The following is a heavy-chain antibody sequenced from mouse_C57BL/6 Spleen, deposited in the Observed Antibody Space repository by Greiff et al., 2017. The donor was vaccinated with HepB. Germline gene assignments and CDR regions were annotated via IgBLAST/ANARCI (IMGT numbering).Heavy chain of an antibody. D-gene: IGHD1-1*01. CDR3: ARQGGYYGSSYDAMDY. Sequence: EVKLEESGGGLVKPGGSLKLSCAASGFTFSSYTMSWVRQTPEKRLEWVATISGGGGNTYYPDSVKGRFTISRDNAKNTLYLQMSSLRSEDTALYYCARQGGYYGSSYDAMDYWGQGTSVTVSS. V-gene: IGHV5-9*01. CDR1: GFTFSSYT. CDR2: ISGGGGNT. J-gene: IGHJ4*01.